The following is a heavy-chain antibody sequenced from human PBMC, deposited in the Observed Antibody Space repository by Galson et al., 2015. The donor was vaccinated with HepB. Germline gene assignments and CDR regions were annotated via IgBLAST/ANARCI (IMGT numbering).Heavy chain of an antibody. V-gene: IGHV3-7*01. CDR2: INEDGSVK. Sequence: VRQAPGKGLELVANINEDGSVKKYVDSEKGRCTISRDNARNSLYLQMNSLRVEDTAVYYCARDAHSRQGSDYWGQGTLVTVSS. J-gene: IGHJ4*02. D-gene: IGHD2-21*01. CDR3: ARDAHSRQGSDY.